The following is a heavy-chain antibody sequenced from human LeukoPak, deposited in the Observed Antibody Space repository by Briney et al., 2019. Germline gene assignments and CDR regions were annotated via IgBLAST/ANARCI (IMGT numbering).Heavy chain of an antibody. Sequence: SETLSLTCTVSGGSISSYYWSRIRQPPGKGLEWIGYIYYSGSTNYNPSLKSRVTISVDTSKNQFSLKLSSVTAADTAVYYCARGWGSSGWYDYWGQGTLVTVSS. V-gene: IGHV4-59*01. D-gene: IGHD6-19*01. CDR3: ARGWGSSGWYDY. CDR2: IYYSGST. J-gene: IGHJ4*02. CDR1: GGSISSYY.